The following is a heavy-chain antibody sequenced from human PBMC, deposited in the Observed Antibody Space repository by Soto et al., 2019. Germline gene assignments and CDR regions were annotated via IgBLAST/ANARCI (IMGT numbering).Heavy chain of an antibody. CDR2: ISAYNGNT. Sequence: ASVKVSSKASGYTFTSYGISCVRQAPGQGLEWMGWISAYNGNTNYAQKLQGRVTMTTDTSTSTAYMELRSLRSDDTAVYYCARDLVVVAQRYNWFEPWGQGTLVTVSS. D-gene: IGHD2-15*01. CDR3: ARDLVVVAQRYNWFEP. CDR1: GYTFTSYG. J-gene: IGHJ5*02. V-gene: IGHV1-18*01.